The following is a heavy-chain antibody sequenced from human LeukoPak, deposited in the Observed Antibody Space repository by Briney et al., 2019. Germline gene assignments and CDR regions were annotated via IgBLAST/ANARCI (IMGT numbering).Heavy chain of an antibody. CDR3: ARGGYCSSTSCYTEYFQH. CDR2: IYYSGST. V-gene: IGHV4-39*07. CDR1: GGSISSSSYY. J-gene: IGHJ1*01. Sequence: SETLSLTCTVSGGSISSSSYYWGWIRQPPGKGLEWIGSIYYSGSTYYNPSLKSRVTISVDTSKNQFSLKLSSVTAADTAVYYCARGGYCSSTSCYTEYFQHWGQGTLVTVSS. D-gene: IGHD2-2*01.